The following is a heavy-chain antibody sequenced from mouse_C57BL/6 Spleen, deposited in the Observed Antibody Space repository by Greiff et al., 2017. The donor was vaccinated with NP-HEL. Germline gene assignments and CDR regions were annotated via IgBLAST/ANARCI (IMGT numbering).Heavy chain of an antibody. J-gene: IGHJ2*01. V-gene: IGHV1-26*01. Sequence: EVQLQQSGPELVKPGASVKISCKASGYTFTDYYMNWVKQSHGKSLEWIGDINPNNGGTSYNQKFKGKATLTVDKSSSTAYMELRSLTSEDSAVYYCARSGGYYVQRFDYWGQGTTLTVSS. CDR3: ARSGGYYVQRFDY. D-gene: IGHD2-3*01. CDR2: INPNNGGT. CDR1: GYTFTDYY.